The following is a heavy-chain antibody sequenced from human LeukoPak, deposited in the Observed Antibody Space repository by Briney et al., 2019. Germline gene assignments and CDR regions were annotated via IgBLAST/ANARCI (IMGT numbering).Heavy chain of an antibody. CDR2: ISGSGDNT. CDR3: AKVSGWPRYSGSPSDY. V-gene: IGHV3-23*01. CDR1: GFTFSNYA. Sequence: GGSLRLSCAASGFTFSNYAMSWVRQAPGKGLEWVSAISGSGDNTYYADSVRGRFTISRDNSKSTLYLQMNSLGAEDTAVYYCAKVSGWPRYSGSPSDYWGQGTLVTVSS. D-gene: IGHD1-26*01. J-gene: IGHJ4*02.